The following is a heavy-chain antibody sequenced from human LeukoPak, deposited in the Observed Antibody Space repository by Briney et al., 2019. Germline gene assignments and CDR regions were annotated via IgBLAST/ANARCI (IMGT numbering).Heavy chain of an antibody. V-gene: IGHV4-39*01. D-gene: IGHD3-3*01. Sequence: PSETLSLTCTVSGGSVTSASHYWAWIRQPPGKGLEWIGSIHYSGSTNYNPSLKSRVTISVDTSKNQFSLKLSSVTAADTAVYYCVRGEDDFWSGYSRLAYFQHWGQGTLVTVSS. CDR1: GGSVTSASHY. CDR3: VRGEDDFWSGYSRLAYFQH. CDR2: IHYSGST. J-gene: IGHJ1*01.